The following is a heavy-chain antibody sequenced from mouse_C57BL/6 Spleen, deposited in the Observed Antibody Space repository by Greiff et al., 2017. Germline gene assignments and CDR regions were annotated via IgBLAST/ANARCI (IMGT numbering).Heavy chain of an antibody. V-gene: IGHV1-55*01. D-gene: IGHD2-4*01. Sequence: QVQLQQPGAELVKPGASVTLSCTASGYTFTSYWITWVKQRPGPGLEWIGDIYPGSGSTNYNEKFKSKATMTVDTSSSPAYMQHSSLTSEDSAVYYCAKGDYGGYAMDYWGQGTSVTVSS. CDR2: IYPGSGST. CDR3: AKGDYGGYAMDY. J-gene: IGHJ4*01. CDR1: GYTFTSYW.